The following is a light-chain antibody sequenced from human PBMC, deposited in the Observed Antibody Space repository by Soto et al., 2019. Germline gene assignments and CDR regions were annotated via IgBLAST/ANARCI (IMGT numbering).Light chain of an antibody. CDR1: PSVCNN. Sequence: MTQSLVTLSVSPAERTTLSCRAGPSVCNNLAWYQQKPGEAPRLLLYGACTRATGMPARCIGGGSGRDCSLTLSSQQSADILAYYCQHYNYGPPWTFGQGTKVDIK. CDR2: GAC. V-gene: IGKV3-15*01. J-gene: IGKJ1*01. CDR3: QHYNYGPPWT.